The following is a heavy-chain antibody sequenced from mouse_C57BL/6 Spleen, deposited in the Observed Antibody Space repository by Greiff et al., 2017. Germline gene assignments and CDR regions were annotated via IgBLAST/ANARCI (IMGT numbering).Heavy chain of an antibody. V-gene: IGHV1-64*01. J-gene: IGHJ2*01. CDR3: ARTTVVASFDY. CDR1: GYTFTSYW. D-gene: IGHD1-1*01. Sequence: QVHVKQPGAELVKPGASVKLSCKASGYTFTSYWMHWVKQRPGQGLEWIGIIHPNSGSTNYNEKFKSKATLTVDKSSSTAYMQLSSLASEDSAVYYCARTTVVASFDYWGQGTTLTVSS. CDR2: IHPNSGST.